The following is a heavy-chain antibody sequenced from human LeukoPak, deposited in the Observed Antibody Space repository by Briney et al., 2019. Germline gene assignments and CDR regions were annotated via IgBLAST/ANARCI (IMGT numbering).Heavy chain of an antibody. CDR2: INSGGSII. Sequence: GGSLRLSCAASEFTFSDYYMTWIRQAPGKGLEWVSYINSGGSIIYYADSVKGRFTISRDNAKNSLYLQMNSLRAEDTAVYHCARVTGSDWYFNYFDYWGQGALVTVSS. CDR1: EFTFSDYY. J-gene: IGHJ4*02. CDR3: ARVTGSDWYFNYFDY. V-gene: IGHV3-11*01. D-gene: IGHD6-19*01.